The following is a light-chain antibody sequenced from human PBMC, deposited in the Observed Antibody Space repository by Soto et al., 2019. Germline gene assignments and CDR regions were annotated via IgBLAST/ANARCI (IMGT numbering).Light chain of an antibody. Sequence: EILMTQYPATLSVSPGERATLSCRATQSVSRNLAWYQQKPGQAPRLLIYGASTRATGIPARFSGSGFGTEFTLTIGSLQSEDSAVYYCQHYNNWLTWTFGQGTKVDIK. CDR2: GAS. CDR1: QSVSRN. CDR3: QHYNNWLTWT. V-gene: IGKV3-15*01. J-gene: IGKJ1*01.